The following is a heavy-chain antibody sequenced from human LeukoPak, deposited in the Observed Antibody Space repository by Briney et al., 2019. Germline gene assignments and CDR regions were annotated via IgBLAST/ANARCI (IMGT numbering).Heavy chain of an antibody. V-gene: IGHV1-18*01. CDR1: GYTFTSYG. Sequence: ASVKVSCKASGYTFTSYGISWVRQAPGQGLEWMGWISAYNGNTNYAQKLQGRVTMTTDTSTSTAYMELRSLRSDDTAVYYCARGSYDSSDFEYFHHWGQGTLVTVSS. D-gene: IGHD3-22*01. CDR3: ARGSYDSSDFEYFHH. CDR2: ISAYNGNT. J-gene: IGHJ1*01.